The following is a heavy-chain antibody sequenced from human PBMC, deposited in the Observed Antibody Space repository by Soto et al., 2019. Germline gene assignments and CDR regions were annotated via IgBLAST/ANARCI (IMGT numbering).Heavy chain of an antibody. J-gene: IGHJ3*01. CDR1: GFTFGTSA. D-gene: IGHD6-25*01. CDR3: ARRQYQRDFVSFDAFNF. Sequence: GGSLRLSCAASGFTFGTSAMSWVRQAPGRGLEWVSAISGSGGNTYYADSVKGRFTISRDNSKDTLYLQMSSLRAEDTAIYYCARRQYQRDFVSFDAFNFWGQGTMVTVSS. V-gene: IGHV3-23*01. CDR2: ISGSGGNT.